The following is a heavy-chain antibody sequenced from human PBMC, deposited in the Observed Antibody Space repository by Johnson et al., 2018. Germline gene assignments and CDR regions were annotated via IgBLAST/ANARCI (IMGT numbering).Heavy chain of an antibody. J-gene: IGHJ5*02. Sequence: QVQLVQSGGAVQSGRSLRLSCEASGFTFSTNGMHWVRQAPGKGLEWVAVIWYDGIKKYYADPVKGRFTISRDNSKNTVYLQMNTLRAEDTAVYYCARGGGDYYESSGTYIPGGQGTLVTVYS. CDR2: IWYDGIKK. CDR1: GFTFSTNG. D-gene: IGHD3-22*01. V-gene: IGHV3-33*01. CDR3: ARGGGDYYESSGTYIP.